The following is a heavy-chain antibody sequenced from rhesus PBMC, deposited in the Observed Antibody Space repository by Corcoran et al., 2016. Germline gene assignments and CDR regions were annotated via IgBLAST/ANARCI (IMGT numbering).Heavy chain of an antibody. CDR1: GYTFPDYY. J-gene: IGHJ4*01. V-gene: IGHV1-111*01. D-gene: IGHD6-25*01. CDR3: AKDPRGGSGNLDY. CDR2: IDPKNGQA. Sequence: EVQLVQSGAEVKKPGASVELSCTASGYTFPDYYLHWVRPAPGNGLEWMGRIDPKNGQADYAQNFQDRLTITRDTSTDTVYMALRSLRPEDTAIYYCAKDPRGGSGNLDYWGQGVLVTVSS.